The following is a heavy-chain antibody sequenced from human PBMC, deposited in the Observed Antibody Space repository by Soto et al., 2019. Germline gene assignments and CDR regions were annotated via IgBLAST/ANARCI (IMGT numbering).Heavy chain of an antibody. V-gene: IGHV3-30*18. CDR2: ISYDGSNK. CDR3: AKHQSHGDSENFQH. J-gene: IGHJ1*01. Sequence: QVQLVESGGGVVQPGRSLRLSCAASGFTFSNYGIHWVRQAPGKGLEWVAVISYDGSNKYYADSVKGRFTISRDNSKNTLYLQMNSLRADDTAVYYCAKHQSHGDSENFQHWGQGTLVTVSS. CDR1: GFTFSNYG. D-gene: IGHD2-2*01.